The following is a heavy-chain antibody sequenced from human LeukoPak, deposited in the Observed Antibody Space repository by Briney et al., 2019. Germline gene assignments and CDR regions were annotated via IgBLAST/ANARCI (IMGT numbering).Heavy chain of an antibody. V-gene: IGHV3-33*08. CDR3: ARDNVEPYSSSWDHNWFDP. Sequence: TGGSLRLSCAAFGFTFSSYGMHWVRQAPGKGLEWMAVIWYDGSNKYYADSVKGRFTISRDNSKNTLYLQMNSLRAEDTAVYYCARDNVEPYSSSWDHNWFDPWGQGTLVTVSS. D-gene: IGHD6-13*01. CDR2: IWYDGSNK. J-gene: IGHJ5*02. CDR1: GFTFSSYG.